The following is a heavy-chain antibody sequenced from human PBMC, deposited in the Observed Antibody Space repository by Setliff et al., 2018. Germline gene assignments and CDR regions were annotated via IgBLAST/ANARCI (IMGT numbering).Heavy chain of an antibody. CDR2: IGTAGDT. D-gene: IGHD4-17*01. V-gene: IGHV3-13*01. Sequence: PGGSLRLSCAASGFTFSSYDVHWVRQATGKGLEWVSAIGTAGDTYYPGSVKGRFTISRENAKNSLYLQMNSLRAGDTAVYYCARGIKTTVTTDYYYYYGMDVWGQGTTVTVSS. CDR3: ARGIKTTVTTDYYYYYGMDV. J-gene: IGHJ6*02. CDR1: GFTFSSYD.